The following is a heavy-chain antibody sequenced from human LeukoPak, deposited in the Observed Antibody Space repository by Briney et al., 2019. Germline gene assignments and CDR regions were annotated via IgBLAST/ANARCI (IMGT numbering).Heavy chain of an antibody. CDR2: CYYSGIT. V-gene: IGHV4-61*01. J-gene: IGHJ4*02. D-gene: IGHD1-26*01. CDR3: ARDQDGATFLDY. Sequence: SETLSLTCTASGGSVSGRSYYWSWIRQPPGKRLEWIGYCYYSGITNYNPSLKSRVTMSADTSKNQFSLKLTSVTAADTAVYYCARDQDGATFLDYWGQGALVTVSS. CDR1: GGSVSGRSYY.